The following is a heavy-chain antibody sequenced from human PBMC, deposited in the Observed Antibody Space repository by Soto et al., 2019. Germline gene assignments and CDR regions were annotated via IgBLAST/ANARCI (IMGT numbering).Heavy chain of an antibody. V-gene: IGHV3-30*04. D-gene: IGHD2-2*01. CDR3: ARGGDCSRTTCFRPFDI. Sequence: PGGSLRLSCAASGFTFSTNALHWVRQALGRGLEWVAIISFDGNNKDYADSVKGRFTISRDNSENALYLQMNSLRPEDTAVYYCARGGDCSRTTCFRPFDIWGQGALVTVSS. CDR2: ISFDGNNK. CDR1: GFTFSTNA. J-gene: IGHJ4*02.